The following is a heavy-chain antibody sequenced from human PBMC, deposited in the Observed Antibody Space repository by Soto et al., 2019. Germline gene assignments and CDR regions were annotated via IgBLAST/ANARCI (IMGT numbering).Heavy chain of an antibody. CDR3: AREDPLSSPSLSY. V-gene: IGHV1-3*01. Sequence: ASVKVSCKASGYTFTSYGMNWVRQAPGRGLEWMGWINPGNGNTKYSQKFQGRVIIERDTSASTAYMELSSLRAEDTAVYYCAREDPLSSPSLSYWGQGTLVTVSS. CDR2: INPGNGNT. CDR1: GYTFTSYG. J-gene: IGHJ4*02. D-gene: IGHD6-6*01.